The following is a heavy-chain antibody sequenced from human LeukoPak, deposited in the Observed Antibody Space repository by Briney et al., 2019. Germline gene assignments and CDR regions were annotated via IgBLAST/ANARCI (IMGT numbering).Heavy chain of an antibody. CDR3: ARASVGEVVAATDYYGMDV. CDR1: GGSISSGGYY. CDR2: IYYSGST. D-gene: IGHD2-15*01. V-gene: IGHV4-61*08. J-gene: IGHJ6*02. Sequence: PSETLSLTCTVSGGSISSGGYYWSWIRQPPGKGLEWIGYIYYSGSTNYNPSLKSRVTISVDTSKNQFSLKLSSVTAADTAVYYCARASVGEVVAATDYYGMDVWGQGTTVTVSS.